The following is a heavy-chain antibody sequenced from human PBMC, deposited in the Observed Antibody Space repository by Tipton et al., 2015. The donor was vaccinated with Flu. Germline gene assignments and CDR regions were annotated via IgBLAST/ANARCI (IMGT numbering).Heavy chain of an antibody. D-gene: IGHD3-22*01. CDR2: INAYNGNA. CDR1: GYTFTNFG. J-gene: IGHJ4*02. V-gene: IGHV1-18*01. Sequence: QLVQSGAEVKKPGTSVKVSCRASGYTFTNFGISWVRQAPGQGLEWMGWINAYNGNADYGQKVEGRVTMTTDTSTSTAYMELRSLRFDDTAVYYCARRMGDSSGSLWDSWGQGTPVTVSS. CDR3: ARRMGDSSGSLWDS.